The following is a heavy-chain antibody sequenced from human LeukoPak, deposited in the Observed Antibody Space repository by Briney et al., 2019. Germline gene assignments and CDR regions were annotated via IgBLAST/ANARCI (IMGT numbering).Heavy chain of an antibody. CDR2: IIPIFGTA. Sequence: SVKVSCKASGGTFSSYAISWVRQAPGQGLEWMGGIIPIFGTANNAQKVQGRVTITTAESTSTAYLELSSLRSEDTDVYYCASYDYGDYWPDDWGQGTLVTVSS. D-gene: IGHD4-17*01. J-gene: IGHJ4*02. V-gene: IGHV1-69*05. CDR3: ASYDYGDYWPDD. CDR1: GGTFSSYA.